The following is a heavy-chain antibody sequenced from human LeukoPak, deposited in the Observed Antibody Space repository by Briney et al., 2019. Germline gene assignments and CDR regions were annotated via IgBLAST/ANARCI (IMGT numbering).Heavy chain of an antibody. CDR3: ARDRSSSYYMDV. CDR1: GFTFSSYA. D-gene: IGHD6-13*01. V-gene: IGHV3-30*01. CDR2: ISYDGSNK. J-gene: IGHJ6*03. Sequence: PGGSLRLSCAASGFTFSSYAMHWVRQAPGKGLEWLAVISYDGSNKYYADSVKGRFTISRDNSKNTLYLQMNSLRAEDTAVYYCARDRSSSYYMDVWGKGTTVTVSS.